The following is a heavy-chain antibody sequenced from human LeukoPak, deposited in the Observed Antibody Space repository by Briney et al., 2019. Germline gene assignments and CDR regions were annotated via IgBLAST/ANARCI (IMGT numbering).Heavy chain of an antibody. CDR3: AALDL. J-gene: IGHJ2*01. Sequence: PGGSLRLSCAASRFIFSSAWMSWVRQAPGKGLEWVGRIKNEAEGWTSDYAAPVKGRFTIRRDDSKNMLYLQMNSLRSEDTAVYYCAALDLWGRGTLVTVSS. V-gene: IGHV3-15*01. CDR1: RFIFSSAW. CDR2: IKNEAEGWTS.